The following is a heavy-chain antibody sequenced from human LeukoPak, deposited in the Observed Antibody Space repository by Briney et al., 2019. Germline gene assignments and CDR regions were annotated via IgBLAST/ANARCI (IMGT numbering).Heavy chain of an antibody. J-gene: IGHJ6*03. D-gene: IGHD6-13*01. V-gene: IGHV3-33*01. CDR1: GFTFTSYG. Sequence: GRSLRLSCTASGFTFTSYGMHWVRQAPGKGLEWVALIWYDGNNKFYADSVKGRFTISRDNSKNTLYLQMNSLRAEDTAVYYCARGGIPSYYYYMDVWGKGTTVTVSS. CDR2: IWYDGNNK. CDR3: ARGGIPSYYYYMDV.